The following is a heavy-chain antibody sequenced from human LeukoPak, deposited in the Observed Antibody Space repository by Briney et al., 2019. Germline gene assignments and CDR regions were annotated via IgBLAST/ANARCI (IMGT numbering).Heavy chain of an antibody. CDR2: IYHSGST. Sequence: PSETLSLTCTVSGGSISSGGYYWSWIRQPPGKGLEWIGYIYHSGSTYYNPSLKSRVTISVDRSKNQFSLKLSSVTAADTAVYYCARQRFGSYFDYWGQGTLVTVSS. CDR3: ARQRFGSYFDY. CDR1: GGSISSGGYY. D-gene: IGHD1-26*01. J-gene: IGHJ4*02. V-gene: IGHV4-30-2*01.